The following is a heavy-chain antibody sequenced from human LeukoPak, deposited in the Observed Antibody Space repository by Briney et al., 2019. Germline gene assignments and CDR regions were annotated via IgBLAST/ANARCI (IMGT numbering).Heavy chain of an antibody. CDR2: ISSSGSTI. V-gene: IGHV3-11*01. CDR3: AKDIGYYYDSSGYYLGA. D-gene: IGHD3-22*01. J-gene: IGHJ5*02. CDR1: GFTFSNYY. Sequence: GGSLRLSCAASGFTFSNYYMSWIRQAPGKGLEWVSYISSSGSTIYYADSVKGRFTISRDNAKNSLYLQMNSLRAEDTALYYCAKDIGYYYDSSGYYLGAWGQGTLVTVSS.